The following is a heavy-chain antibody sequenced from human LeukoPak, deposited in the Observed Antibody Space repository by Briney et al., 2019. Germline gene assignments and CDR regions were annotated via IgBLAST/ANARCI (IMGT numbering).Heavy chain of an antibody. V-gene: IGHV4-34*01. CDR3: ARSRQWLPRPFDY. D-gene: IGHD6-19*01. Sequence: PSETLSLTCAVYGGSFSGYYWSWIRQPPGKGLEWIGEINHSGSTNYNPSPKSRVTMSVDTSKNQFSLKLSSVTAADTAVYYCARSRQWLPRPFDYWGQGTLVTVSS. CDR1: GGSFSGYY. CDR2: INHSGST. J-gene: IGHJ4*02.